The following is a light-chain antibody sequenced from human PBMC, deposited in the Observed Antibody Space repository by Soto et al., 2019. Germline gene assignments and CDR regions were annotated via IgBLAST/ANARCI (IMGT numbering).Light chain of an antibody. V-gene: IGKV1-5*01. J-gene: IGKJ5*01. Sequence: DIQITQSPSTLSASVGDRVTITCRASQRIDTWLAWYQQKPGKAPKLLIYDASSLESGVLSRFSGSGSGTEFTLTISSLQPEDVATYYCQQYNSYSIPFGQGTRLEIK. CDR2: DAS. CDR3: QQYNSYSIP. CDR1: QRIDTW.